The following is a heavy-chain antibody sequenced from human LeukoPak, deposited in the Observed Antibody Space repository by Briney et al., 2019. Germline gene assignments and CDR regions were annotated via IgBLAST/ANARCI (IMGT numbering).Heavy chain of an antibody. V-gene: IGHV3-21*01. D-gene: IGHD6-6*01. J-gene: IGHJ4*02. Sequence: PGGSLRLSCAASGFTFSSYSMNWVRQAPGKGLEWVSSISSSSSYIYYADSVKGRFTISRDNAKNSLYLQMNSPRAEDTAVYYCARVGGAARPIDYWGQGTLVTVSS. CDR3: ARVGGAARPIDY. CDR2: ISSSSSYI. CDR1: GFTFSSYS.